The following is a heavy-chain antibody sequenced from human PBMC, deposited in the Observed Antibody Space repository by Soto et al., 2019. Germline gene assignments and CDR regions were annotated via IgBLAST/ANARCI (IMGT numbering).Heavy chain of an antibody. D-gene: IGHD3-22*01. CDR1: GFTFSDYY. CDR3: ARDGDYYDSSGYFLRDAFDI. V-gene: IGHV3-11*01. Sequence: QVQLVESGGGLVKPGGSLRLSCAASGFTFSDYYMSWIRQAPGKGLEWVSYISSSGSIIYYADSVKGRFTNSRDNAKNSLYMQMNSLRAEDTAVYYCARDGDYYDSSGYFLRDAFDIWGQGTMVTVSS. J-gene: IGHJ3*02. CDR2: ISSSGSII.